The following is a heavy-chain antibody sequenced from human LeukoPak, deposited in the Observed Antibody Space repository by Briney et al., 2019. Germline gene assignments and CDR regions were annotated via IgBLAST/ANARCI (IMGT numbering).Heavy chain of an antibody. CDR2: ISYDGSNK. J-gene: IGHJ4*02. CDR1: GFTFSSYG. CDR3: AKDQEWELLN. Sequence: GGSLRLSCAASGFTFSSYGMHWVRQAPGKGLEWVAVISYDGSNKYYADSVKGRFTISRDNSKNTLYLLMNSLRAEDTAVYYCAKDQEWELLNWGQGTLVTVSS. V-gene: IGHV3-30*18. D-gene: IGHD1-26*01.